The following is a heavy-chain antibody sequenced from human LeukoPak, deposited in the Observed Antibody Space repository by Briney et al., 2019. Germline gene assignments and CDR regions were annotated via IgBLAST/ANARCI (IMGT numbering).Heavy chain of an antibody. CDR3: ARVRPPTTVVTPFERNAFDI. CDR1: GGSISSSSYY. Sequence: PSETLSLTCTVSGGSISSSSYYWGWIRQPPGKGLEWIGNIYYSGSTYYNPSLKSRVTISVDTSKNQFSLKLSSVTAADTAVYYCARVRPPTTVVTPFERNAFDIWGQGTMVTVSS. J-gene: IGHJ3*02. D-gene: IGHD4-23*01. CDR2: IYYSGST. V-gene: IGHV4-39*07.